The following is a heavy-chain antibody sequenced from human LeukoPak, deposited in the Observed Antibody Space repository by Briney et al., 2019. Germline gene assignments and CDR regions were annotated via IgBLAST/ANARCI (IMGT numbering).Heavy chain of an antibody. CDR2: ISSSGGST. CDR1: GFTFSSYA. D-gene: IGHD1-14*01. J-gene: IGHJ3*02. V-gene: IGHV3-23*01. Sequence: GGSLRLSCAASGFTFSSYAMSWVRQAPGKGLEWVSDISSSGGSTYYADSVKGRLTISRDNSKNTLYLQMNSLRAEDTAVYYGAYRRGGALVIWGQGRIVIVSS. CDR3: AYRRGGALVI.